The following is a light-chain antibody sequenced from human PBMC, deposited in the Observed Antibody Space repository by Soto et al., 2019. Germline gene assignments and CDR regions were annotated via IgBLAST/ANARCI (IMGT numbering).Light chain of an antibody. Sequence: QSVLTQPRSVSGSPGQLVTISCTGTSSDVGSYNYVSWYQQHPGKAPKLMIYDVTKRPSGVPDRFSGSKSGNTASLTISGLQAEDEADYYCCSYVASYTFVFGGGTKLTVL. V-gene: IGLV2-11*01. CDR2: DVT. J-gene: IGLJ2*01. CDR1: SSDVGSYNY. CDR3: CSYVASYTFV.